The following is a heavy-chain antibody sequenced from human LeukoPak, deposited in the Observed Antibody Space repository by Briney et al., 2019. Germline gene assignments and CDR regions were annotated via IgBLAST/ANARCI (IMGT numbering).Heavy chain of an antibody. CDR3: ARGRRGYDILTGMSKVPPNYYYYGMDV. Sequence: SETLSLTCAVYGGSFSGYYWSWIRQPPGKGLEWIGEIKHRGSTNDNPSLKSRVTISVDTSENQFSLELSSVTAADTAVYYCARGRRGYDILTGMSKVPPNYYYYGMDVWGQGTTVTVSS. CDR1: GGSFSGYY. J-gene: IGHJ6*02. CDR2: IKHRGST. D-gene: IGHD3-9*01. V-gene: IGHV4-34*01.